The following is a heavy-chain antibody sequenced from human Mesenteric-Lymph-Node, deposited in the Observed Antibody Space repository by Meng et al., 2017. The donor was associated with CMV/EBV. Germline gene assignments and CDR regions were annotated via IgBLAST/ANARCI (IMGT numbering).Heavy chain of an antibody. V-gene: IGHV3-49*04. Sequence: SLKISCTASGFTFGDYAMSWVRQAPGKGLEWVGFIRSKAYGGTTEYAASVKGRFNISRDDSKSIAYLQMNSLKTEDTAVYYCSYYDFWSGFMGTQNWFDPWGQGTLVTVSS. D-gene: IGHD3-3*01. CDR1: GFTFGDYA. J-gene: IGHJ5*02. CDR2: IRSKAYGGTT. CDR3: SYYDFWSGFMGTQNWFDP.